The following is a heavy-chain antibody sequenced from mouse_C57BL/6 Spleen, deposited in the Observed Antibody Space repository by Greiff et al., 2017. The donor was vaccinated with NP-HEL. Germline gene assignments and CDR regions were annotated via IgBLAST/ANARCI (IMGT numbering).Heavy chain of an antibody. CDR1: GYTFTDYY. Sequence: EVQLQQSGPELVKPGASVKISCKASGYTFTDYYMNWVKQSHGKSLEWIGDINPNNGGTSYNQKFKGKATLTVDKSSSTDYMELRSLTPENSAVYFCAQGDYAEDYFVYWGQGTTLTDSS. V-gene: IGHV1-26*01. J-gene: IGHJ2*01. D-gene: IGHD2-4*01. CDR3: AQGDYAEDYFVY. CDR2: INPNNGGT.